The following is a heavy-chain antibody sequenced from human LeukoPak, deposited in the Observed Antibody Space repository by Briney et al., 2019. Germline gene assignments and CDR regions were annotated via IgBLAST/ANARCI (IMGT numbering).Heavy chain of an antibody. Sequence: GGSPRLSCAASGFTFSSYAMHWVRQAPGKGLEWVAVISYDGSNKYYADSVKGRFTISRDNSKNTLYLQMNSLRAEDTAVYYCARVPYSSGCIDYWGQGTLVTVSS. V-gene: IGHV3-30-3*01. J-gene: IGHJ4*02. D-gene: IGHD6-19*01. CDR3: ARVPYSSGCIDY. CDR2: ISYDGSNK. CDR1: GFTFSSYA.